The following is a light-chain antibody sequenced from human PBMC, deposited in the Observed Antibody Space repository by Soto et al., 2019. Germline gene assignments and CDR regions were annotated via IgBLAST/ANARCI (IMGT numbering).Light chain of an antibody. CDR3: QQYGSFFPIT. Sequence: DIRMTKSPSTVSASVGDRVTITCRASQSISSWLAWYQQKPGKAPKLLIYDASILQSGVPSRFSGSGSGTEFTLSISRLQTDDFATYYCQQYGSFFPITFGGVTNVDI. V-gene: IGKV1-5*01. J-gene: IGKJ4*01. CDR1: QSISSW. CDR2: DAS.